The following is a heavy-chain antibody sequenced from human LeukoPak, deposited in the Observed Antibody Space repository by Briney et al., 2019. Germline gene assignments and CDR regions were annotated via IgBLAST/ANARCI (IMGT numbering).Heavy chain of an antibody. Sequence: GGSLRLSCAASGFTFSSFWMGWVRQTPGKRLEWVANMNIDGSEKYYADSVKGRFSISRDNARNSVYLQMNSLRAEDTAVYYCARRYFDYWGQGTLVTVSS. CDR1: GFTFSSFW. CDR3: ARRYFDY. J-gene: IGHJ4*02. CDR2: MNIDGSEK. V-gene: IGHV3-7*03.